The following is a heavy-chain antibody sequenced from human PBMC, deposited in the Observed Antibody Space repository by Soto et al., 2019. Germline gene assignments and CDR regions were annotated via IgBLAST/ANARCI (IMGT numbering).Heavy chain of an antibody. V-gene: IGHV3-33*01. CDR3: ARDLRPFSSGCIDY. CDR2: IWYDGSNK. J-gene: IGHJ4*02. Sequence: GGSLRLSCAASGFTFSSYGMHWVRQAPGKGLEWVAVIWYDGSNKYYADSVKGRFTISRDNSKNTLYLQMNSLRAEDTAVYYCARDLRPFSSGCIDYWGQGTLVTVSS. D-gene: IGHD6-19*01. CDR1: GFTFSSYG.